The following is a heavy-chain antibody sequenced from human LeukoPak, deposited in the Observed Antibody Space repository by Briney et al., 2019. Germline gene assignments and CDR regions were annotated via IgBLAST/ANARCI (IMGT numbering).Heavy chain of an antibody. CDR1: GFTFSSYA. CDR3: GRDTSYGMDV. CDR2: ITTDGSST. J-gene: IGHJ6*02. Sequence: GGSLRLSCAASGFTFSSYAMSWVRQAPGKGLVWVSRITTDGSSTTYADSVKGRFTISRDNAKNTLYLQMSSLRAEDTAVYYCGRDTSYGMDVWGQGTTVSVSS. D-gene: IGHD2/OR15-2a*01. V-gene: IGHV3-74*01.